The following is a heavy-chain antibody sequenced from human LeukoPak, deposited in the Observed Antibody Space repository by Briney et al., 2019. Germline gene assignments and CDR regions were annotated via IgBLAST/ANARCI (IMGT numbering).Heavy chain of an antibody. CDR2: IYYSGST. Sequence: SETLSLTCTVSGGSISSSSYYWGWIRQPPGKGLEWIGSIYYSGSTYYNPSLKSRVTISVDTSKNQFSLKLSSVTAADTAVYYCAGPTTYYVFWSGYYTAQYYFAYGGQGPLVPVSS. CDR3: AGPTTYYVFWSGYYTAQYYFAY. V-gene: IGHV4-39*01. J-gene: IGHJ4*02. D-gene: IGHD3-3*01. CDR1: GGSISSSSYY.